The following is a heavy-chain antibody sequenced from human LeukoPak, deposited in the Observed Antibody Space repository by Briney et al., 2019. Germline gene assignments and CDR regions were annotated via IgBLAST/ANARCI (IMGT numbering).Heavy chain of an antibody. J-gene: IGHJ1*01. D-gene: IGHD3-22*01. CDR2: ISYDGSNK. V-gene: IGHV3-30*03. CDR3: ARHPASDPYYYDKVAPLYFQH. Sequence: GGSLRLSCAASGFTFSSYGMHWVRQAPGKGLEWVAVISYDGSNKYYTDSVKGRFTISRDNSKNTLYLQMNSLRAEDTAVYYCARHPASDPYYYDKVAPLYFQHWGQGTLVTVSS. CDR1: GFTFSSYG.